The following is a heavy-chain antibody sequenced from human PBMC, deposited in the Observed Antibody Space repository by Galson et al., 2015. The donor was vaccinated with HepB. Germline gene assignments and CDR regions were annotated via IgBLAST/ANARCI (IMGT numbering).Heavy chain of an antibody. V-gene: IGHV3-21*01. CDR3: ARGPPGYYYDSSGYTPLDY. CDR1: GFTFSSYS. D-gene: IGHD3-22*01. CDR2: ISSSSSYI. J-gene: IGHJ4*02. Sequence: SLRLSCAASGFTFSSYSMNWVRQAPGKGLEWVSSISSSSSYIYYADSVKGRFTISRDNAKNSLYLQMNSLRAEDTAVYYCARGPPGYYYDSSGYTPLDYWGQGTLVTVSS.